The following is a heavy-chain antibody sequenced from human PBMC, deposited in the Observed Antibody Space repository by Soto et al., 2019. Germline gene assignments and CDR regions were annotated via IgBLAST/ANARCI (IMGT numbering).Heavy chain of an antibody. V-gene: IGHV3-23*01. CDR2: ISGSGGST. Sequence: EVQLLESGGGLVQPGGSLRLSCAASGFTFSSYAMSWVRQAPGKGLEWVSAISGSGGSTYYADSVKGRFTISRDNSKNTQYLQMHILRAEDTAVYYCAKDLLLWFGELLGFDYWGQGTLVTVSS. CDR3: AKDLLLWFGELLGFDY. D-gene: IGHD3-10*01. J-gene: IGHJ4*02. CDR1: GFTFSSYA.